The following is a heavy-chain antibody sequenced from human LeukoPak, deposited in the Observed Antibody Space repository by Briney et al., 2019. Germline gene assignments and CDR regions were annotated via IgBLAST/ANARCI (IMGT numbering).Heavy chain of an antibody. CDR3: AREALIVVVPAATIGRGIDWFDP. Sequence: SETLSLTCTVSGGSISSSSYYWSWIRQPPGKGLEWIGEINHSGSTNYNPSLKSRVTISVDTSKNQFSLKLSSVTAADTAVYYCAREALIVVVPAATIGRGIDWFDPWGQGALVTVSS. J-gene: IGHJ5*02. V-gene: IGHV4-39*07. CDR1: GGSISSSSYY. CDR2: INHSGST. D-gene: IGHD2-2*01.